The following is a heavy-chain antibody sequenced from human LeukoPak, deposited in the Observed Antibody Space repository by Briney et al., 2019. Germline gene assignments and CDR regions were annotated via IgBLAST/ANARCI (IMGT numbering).Heavy chain of an antibody. CDR1: GFTFSNAW. CDR2: IKSIIDGGTP. J-gene: IGHJ6*02. CDR3: TTFTYGMDI. D-gene: IGHD3-16*01. V-gene: IGHV3-15*07. Sequence: QAGGSLRLSCAASGFTFSNAWMNWVRQAPGKGLEWVGRIKSIIDGGTPDYAAPVKGRFTISRDDSKNTLYLQMNSLKNEDTAVYYCTTFTYGMDIWGQGTTVTVSS.